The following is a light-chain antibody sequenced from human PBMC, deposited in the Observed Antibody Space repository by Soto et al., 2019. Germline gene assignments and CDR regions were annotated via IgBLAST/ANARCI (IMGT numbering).Light chain of an antibody. CDR3: QQSYSTPLT. Sequence: DIQMTQSPCSLSASVGDRVTITCRASQSISSYLNWYQQKPGKAPKLLIYAASSLQSGVPSRFSGSGSGTDFTLTISSLQPEDFAPYYCQQSYSTPLTFGGGTKVEIK. V-gene: IGKV1-39*01. CDR1: QSISSY. J-gene: IGKJ4*01. CDR2: AAS.